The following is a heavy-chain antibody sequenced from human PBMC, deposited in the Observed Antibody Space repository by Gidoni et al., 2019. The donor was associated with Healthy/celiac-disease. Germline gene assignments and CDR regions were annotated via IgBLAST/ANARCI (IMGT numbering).Heavy chain of an antibody. CDR2: IYHSGST. V-gene: IGHV4-38-2*01. CDR3: ARHTYDSSGYGGHNWFDP. CDR1: GYSISSGSY. Sequence: QVQLQESGPGLVKPSETLSLTCAVSGYSISSGSYWGWIRQPPGKGLEWIGSIYHSGSTYYNPSLKSRVTISVDTSKNQFSLKLSSVTAADTAVYYCARHTYDSSGYGGHNWFDPWGQGTLVTVSS. J-gene: IGHJ5*02. D-gene: IGHD3-22*01.